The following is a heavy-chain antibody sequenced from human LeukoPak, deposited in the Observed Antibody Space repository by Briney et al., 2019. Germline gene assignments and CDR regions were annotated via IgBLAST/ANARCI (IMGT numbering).Heavy chain of an antibody. CDR2: VSGGGGST. CDR1: GFTFTSYA. D-gene: IGHD3-10*02. Sequence: PGGSLRLSCATSGFTFTSYAMSWVRQAPGKGLEWVSTVSGGGGSTWYAASVKGRFTISRDNSKNTLYLQRNSLRAEDTAVYYCATYVRGDFDYWGQGTLVTVSS. V-gene: IGHV3-23*01. J-gene: IGHJ4*02. CDR3: ATYVRGDFDY.